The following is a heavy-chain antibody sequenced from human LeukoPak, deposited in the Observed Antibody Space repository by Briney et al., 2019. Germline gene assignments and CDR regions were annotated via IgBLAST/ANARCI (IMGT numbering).Heavy chain of an antibody. V-gene: IGHV4-4*02. D-gene: IGHD2-15*01. CDR1: GGSISSSNW. CDR2: IYHSGST. J-gene: IGHJ6*03. CDR3: ARWVVVKGYYYYYYMDV. Sequence: PSETLSLTCAVSGGSISSSNWWSWVRQPPGKGLEWIGEIYHSGSTNYNPSLKSRVTISVDKSKNQFSLKLSSVTAADTAVYYCARWVVVKGYYYYYYMDVWGKGTTVTVSS.